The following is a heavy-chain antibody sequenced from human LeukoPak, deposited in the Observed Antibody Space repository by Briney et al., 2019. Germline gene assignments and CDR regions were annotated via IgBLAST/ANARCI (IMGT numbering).Heavy chain of an antibody. J-gene: IGHJ4*02. Sequence: GGSLRLSCAASGFTFTDYWMTWVRQAPGKGLEWVANIKQDGSVKYYVDPVKGRFTISRDNAQNSLYLQMNSLRAEDTAVYYCARDEPDYWGQGTLVTVSS. CDR3: ARDEPDY. V-gene: IGHV3-7*01. CDR2: IKQDGSVK. CDR1: GFTFTDYW.